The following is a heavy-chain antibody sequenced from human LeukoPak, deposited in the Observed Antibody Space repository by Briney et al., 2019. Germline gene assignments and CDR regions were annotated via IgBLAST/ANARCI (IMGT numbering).Heavy chain of an antibody. D-gene: IGHD1-1*01. CDR2: IYSGGIT. J-gene: IGHJ6*02. CDR1: GFTVSSIH. Sequence: GGSLRLSCAASGFTVSSIHMSWVRQAPGEGLEWVSVIYSGGITYYADSVKGRFTISRDNSKNTLYLQMNSLRAEDTAVYYCANSLQLERRAYYYYGMDVWGQGTTVTVSS. CDR3: ANSLQLERRAYYYYGMDV. V-gene: IGHV3-53*01.